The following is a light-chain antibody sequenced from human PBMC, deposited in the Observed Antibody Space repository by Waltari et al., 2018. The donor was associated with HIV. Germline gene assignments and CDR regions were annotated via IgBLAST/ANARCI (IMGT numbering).Light chain of an antibody. V-gene: IGLV2-14*01. CDR1: SSDVGGSNH. Sequence: QSALTQPASVSGSPGQSITISCTGTSSDVGGSNHVSWYQQHPGKAPKLMIYEVSNRPSGVSNRFSGSKSGNTASLTISGLRAEDETDYYCSSYTSSSTPYVFGSGTKVTVL. CDR2: EVS. J-gene: IGLJ1*01. CDR3: SSYTSSSTPYV.